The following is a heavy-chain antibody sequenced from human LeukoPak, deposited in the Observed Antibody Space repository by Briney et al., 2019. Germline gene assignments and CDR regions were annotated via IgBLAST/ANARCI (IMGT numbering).Heavy chain of an antibody. J-gene: IGHJ4*02. V-gene: IGHV3-7*04. D-gene: IGHD3-10*01. CDR1: GVMFPSYW. CDR2: IKQDGSEK. CDR3: ARRHHFGFLDS. Sequence: GGSLRHSCAASGVMFPSYWMTWVRQAPGKGLEWVANIKQDGSEKYYVDSVKGRFTISRDNAKNSVYLQMNSLRAEDTAVYYCARRHHFGFLDSWGQGTLVTVSS.